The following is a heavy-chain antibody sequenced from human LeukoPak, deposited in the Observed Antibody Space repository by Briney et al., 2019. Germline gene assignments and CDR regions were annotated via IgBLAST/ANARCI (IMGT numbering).Heavy chain of an antibody. Sequence: ASVKVSCKASGYTFTSYGTSWVRQAPGQGLEWMGWISAYNGNTNYAQKLQGRVTMTTDTSTSTAYMELRSLRSDDTAVYYCARGPPPPKYCSSTSCYVDYWGQGTLVTVSS. J-gene: IGHJ4*02. D-gene: IGHD2-2*01. CDR1: GYTFTSYG. CDR3: ARGPPPPKYCSSTSCYVDY. CDR2: ISAYNGNT. V-gene: IGHV1-18*01.